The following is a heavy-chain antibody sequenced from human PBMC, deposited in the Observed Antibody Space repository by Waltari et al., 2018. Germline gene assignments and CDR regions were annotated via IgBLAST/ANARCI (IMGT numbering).Heavy chain of an antibody. CDR1: GFTFSSYA. J-gene: IGHJ3*02. V-gene: IGHV3-30-3*01. D-gene: IGHD2-2*01. Sequence: QVQLVESGGGVVQPGRSLRLSCAASGFTFSSYAMHWVRQAPGKGLEWVAVISYDGSNKYYADSVKGRFTISRDNSKNTLYLQMNSLRAEDTAVYYCAKDAICRSTSCQGGAFDIWGQGTMVTVSS. CDR2: ISYDGSNK. CDR3: AKDAICRSTSCQGGAFDI.